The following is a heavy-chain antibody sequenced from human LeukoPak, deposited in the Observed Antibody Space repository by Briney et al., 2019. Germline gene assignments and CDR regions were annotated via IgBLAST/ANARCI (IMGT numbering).Heavy chain of an antibody. Sequence: LETLSLTCTVSGGSISSYFWNWIRQPAGKGLEWIGRINTSGSTNFNPSLKSRVTMSVDTSKNQFSLKLTSVTAADTALYYCARYRQESNGQFDYWGQGTLVTVSS. V-gene: IGHV4-4*07. CDR1: GGSISSYF. CDR3: ARYRQESNGQFDY. J-gene: IGHJ4*02. CDR2: INTSGST. D-gene: IGHD2-8*01.